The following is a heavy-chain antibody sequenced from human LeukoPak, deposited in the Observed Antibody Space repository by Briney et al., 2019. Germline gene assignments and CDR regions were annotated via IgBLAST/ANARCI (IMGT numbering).Heavy chain of an antibody. CDR1: GGSISSYY. CDR2: IYYSGST. V-gene: IGHV4-59*01. Sequence: SETLSLTCTVSGGSISSYYWSWIRQPPGKGLEWIGYIYYSGSTNYNPSLKSRVIISVDASKNQFSLKLSSVTAADTAVYYSARDCGSGSCSRGYSYGNYYYYYMDVWGKGTTVTVSS. CDR3: ARDCGSGSCSRGYSYGNYYYYYMDV. J-gene: IGHJ6*03. D-gene: IGHD5-18*01.